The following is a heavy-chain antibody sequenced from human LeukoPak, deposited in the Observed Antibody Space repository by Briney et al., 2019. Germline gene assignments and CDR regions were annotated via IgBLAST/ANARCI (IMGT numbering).Heavy chain of an antibody. D-gene: IGHD2-8*01. Sequence: PGGSLRLSCAVSGITLSNYGMSWVRQAPGKGLEWVSGISGSGGNTYYADSVKGRFTISRDNSKNTLYLQMNSLRAEDTAVYFCAKGGVVIRVIVLGFHKEAYYFDSWGQGALVTVSS. CDR2: ISGSGGNT. CDR1: GITLSNYG. CDR3: AKGGVVIRVIVLGFHKEAYYFDS. V-gene: IGHV3-23*01. J-gene: IGHJ4*02.